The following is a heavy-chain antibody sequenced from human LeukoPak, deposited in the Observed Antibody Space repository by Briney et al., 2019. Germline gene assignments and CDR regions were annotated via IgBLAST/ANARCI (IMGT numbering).Heavy chain of an antibody. CDR2: INHSGIT. D-gene: IGHD5-12*01. V-gene: IGHV4-34*01. Sequence: SETLSLTCAVYGGSFSGYYWSWIRQPPGKGLECTGEINHSGITNYNPSLKSRVTISVDTSKNQFSLKLSSVTAADTAVYYCARSSATIVLLSFSPYFDYWGQGTLVTVSS. CDR3: ARSSATIVLLSFSPYFDY. CDR1: GGSFSGYY. J-gene: IGHJ4*02.